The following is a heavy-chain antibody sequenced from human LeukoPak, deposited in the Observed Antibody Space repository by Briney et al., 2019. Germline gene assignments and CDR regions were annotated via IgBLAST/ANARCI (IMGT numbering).Heavy chain of an antibody. CDR2: IIPIFGTA. V-gene: IGHV1-69*05. CDR3: ARTYYYDSSGYYSHWYFDL. Sequence: SVKVSCKASGGTFSSYAIRWVRQAPGQGLEWMGGIIPIFGTANYAQKFQGRVTITTDESTSTAYVELSSLRSEDTAVYYCARTYYYDSSGYYSHWYFDLWGRGTLVTVSS. D-gene: IGHD3-22*01. J-gene: IGHJ2*01. CDR1: GGTFSSYA.